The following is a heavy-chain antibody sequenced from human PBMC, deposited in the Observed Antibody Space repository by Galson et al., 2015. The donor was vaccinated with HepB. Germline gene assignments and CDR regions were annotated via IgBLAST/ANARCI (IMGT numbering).Heavy chain of an antibody. V-gene: IGHV3-30*03. D-gene: IGHD3-10*01. J-gene: IGHJ3*02. CDR2: ISFDGSDR. CDR1: GFTFSSYS. Sequence: SLRLSCAASGFTFSSYSVHWVRQAPGKGLEWVASISFDGSDRFYADSVKGRFTISRDNSRNALYLQMNSLTAADTAVYYCARQAYYNSDSYYRDGFDIWGQGTMVAVSS. CDR3: ARQAYYNSDSYYRDGFDI.